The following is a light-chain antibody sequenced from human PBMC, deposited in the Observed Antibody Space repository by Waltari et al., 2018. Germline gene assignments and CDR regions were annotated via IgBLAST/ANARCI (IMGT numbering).Light chain of an antibody. CDR1: SSDVGGYNY. CDR3: SSYTSSSTLTV. Sequence: QSALTQPASVSGSPGQSLTISCTGTSSDVGGYNYVSWYKQHPGKAPKLMIYDVINRPSGVSNRFSGSKSGNTAALTISGLQAEDEADYYCSSYTSSSTLTVFGGGTQLTVL. J-gene: IGLJ7*01. V-gene: IGLV2-14*03. CDR2: DVI.